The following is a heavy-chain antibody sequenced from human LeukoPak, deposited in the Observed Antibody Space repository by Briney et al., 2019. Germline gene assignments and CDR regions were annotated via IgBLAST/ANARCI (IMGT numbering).Heavy chain of an antibody. V-gene: IGHV1-46*01. J-gene: IGHJ6*03. D-gene: IGHD6-6*01. CDR1: GYTFTGYY. Sequence: GASVKVSCKTSGYTFTGYYMHWVRQAPGQGLEWMGIINPSGGSTSYAQKFQGRVTMTRDTSTSTVYMELSSLRSEDTAVYYCAREYSSSMNYYYYMDVWGKGTTVTVSS. CDR2: INPSGGST. CDR3: AREYSSSMNYYYYMDV.